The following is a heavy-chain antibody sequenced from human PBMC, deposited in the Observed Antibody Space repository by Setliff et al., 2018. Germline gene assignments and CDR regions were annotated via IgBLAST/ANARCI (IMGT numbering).Heavy chain of an antibody. CDR1: GGSISSRTYY. CDR3: ARVSGFLYVDV. D-gene: IGHD3-3*01. J-gene: IGHJ6*03. CDR2: IYTSWST. V-gene: IGHV4-61*09. Sequence: SETLSLTCNVSGGSISSRTYYWSWIRQPAGKGLEWIGHIYTSWSTNYNPSLKSRVTMXXXTTXXXXXXXXTSVTAADTAVYYCARVSGFLYVDVWGKGTTVTVSS.